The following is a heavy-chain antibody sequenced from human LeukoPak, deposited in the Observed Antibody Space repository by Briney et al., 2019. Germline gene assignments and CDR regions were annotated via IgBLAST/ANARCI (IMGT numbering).Heavy chain of an antibody. Sequence: ASVKVSCKASGGTFSSYAISWVRQAPRQGLEWMGGIIPIFGTANYAQKFQGRVTITADKSTSTAYMELSSLRSEDTAVYYCAREVTMVRGVTTFDYWGQGTLVTVSS. D-gene: IGHD3-10*01. CDR3: AREVTMVRGVTTFDY. J-gene: IGHJ4*02. CDR2: IIPIFGTA. CDR1: GGTFSSYA. V-gene: IGHV1-69*06.